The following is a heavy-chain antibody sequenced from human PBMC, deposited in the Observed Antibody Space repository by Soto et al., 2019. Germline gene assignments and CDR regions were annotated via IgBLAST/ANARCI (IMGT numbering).Heavy chain of an antibody. J-gene: IGHJ4*02. D-gene: IGHD6-19*01. CDR1: AFTFRSYA. V-gene: IGHV3-30-3*01. CDR2: ISYDGSDK. Sequence: LRLSCAASAFTFRSYAMHWVRQAPGKGLEWVSLISYDGSDKYYADSVKGRFTISRDNSRNTLYLQMNSLRVEDTAVYYCARGSYKQWLSFDYWGQGTLVTVSS. CDR3: ARGSYKQWLSFDY.